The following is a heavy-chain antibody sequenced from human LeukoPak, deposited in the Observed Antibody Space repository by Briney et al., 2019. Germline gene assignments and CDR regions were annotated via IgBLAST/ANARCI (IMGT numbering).Heavy chain of an antibody. V-gene: IGHV3-23*01. Sequence: PGGSMSLSCAAAGFTFSSYAMSWVRQAPGKGLEWVSAISGSCGSTYYADSVKGRFTISRDNSETTLFLQMNSLRAEDTAVYYCAKHYTYYGWGSSLVYFDYWGQGTLVTVSS. J-gene: IGHJ4*02. D-gene: IGHD3-10*01. CDR2: ISGSCGST. CDR3: AKHYTYYGWGSSLVYFDY. CDR1: GFTFSSYA.